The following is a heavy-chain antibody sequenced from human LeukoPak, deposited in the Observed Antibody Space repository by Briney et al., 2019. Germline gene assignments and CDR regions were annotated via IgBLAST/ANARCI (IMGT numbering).Heavy chain of an antibody. CDR3: AKVPTVTAIFGWFDP. CDR1: GFTFSSYA. J-gene: IGHJ5*02. V-gene: IGHV3-23*01. CDR2: ISGSGGST. D-gene: IGHD2-21*02. Sequence: GGSLRLSCAASGFTFSSYAMSWVRQAPGKGLEWVSAISGSGGSTYYADSVKGRFTISRDNSKNTLYLQMNSLRAEDTAVYYSAKVPTVTAIFGWFDPWGQGTLVTVSS.